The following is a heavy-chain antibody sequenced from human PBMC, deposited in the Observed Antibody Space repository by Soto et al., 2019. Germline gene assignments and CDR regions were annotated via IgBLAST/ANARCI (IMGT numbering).Heavy chain of an antibody. Sequence: QVQLQESGPGLVKPSETLSLTCTVSGDSIILYYWSWIRQPPGKGLEWMGYIYNSGGANYNPSLKSRVTRAVDTSKDQIALKLRSLTAEDTAVYYCASADTAMELDYWGQGTLVTVSS. J-gene: IGHJ4*02. CDR1: GDSIILYY. D-gene: IGHD5-18*01. CDR3: ASADTAMELDY. CDR2: IYNSGGA. V-gene: IGHV4-59*08.